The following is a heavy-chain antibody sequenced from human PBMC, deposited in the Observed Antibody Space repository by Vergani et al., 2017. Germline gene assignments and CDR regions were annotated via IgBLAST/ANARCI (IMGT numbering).Heavy chain of an antibody. D-gene: IGHD2-2*01. CDR1: GFTFGSYS. J-gene: IGHJ1*01. CDR2: ISSRSSYR. CDR3: ASGVPGYQLATQYFQH. Sequence: EVQLVESGGGLVKPGGSLRLSCVASGFTFGSYSMNWVRQAPGKGLEWVSFISSRSSYRYYADSVKGRFTISRDNGEYSLLLQMNSLRPEDTAVYSCASGVPGYQLATQYFQHWGQGTLVTVSS. V-gene: IGHV3-21*01.